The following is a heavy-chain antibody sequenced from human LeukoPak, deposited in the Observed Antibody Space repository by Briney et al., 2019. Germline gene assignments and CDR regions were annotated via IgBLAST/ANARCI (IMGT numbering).Heavy chain of an antibody. CDR1: GGSISSYY. V-gene: IGHV4-59*01. J-gene: IGHJ4*02. D-gene: IGHD6-19*01. Sequence: SQTLSLTCAVSGGSISSYYWSWIRQPPGKGLEWIGYIYYSGSTNYNPSLKSRVTISVDTSKNQFSLKLSSVTAADTAVYYCARVTRLMGYSSGLGFNYWGQGALVTVSS. CDR3: ARVTRLMGYSSGLGFNY. CDR2: IYYSGST.